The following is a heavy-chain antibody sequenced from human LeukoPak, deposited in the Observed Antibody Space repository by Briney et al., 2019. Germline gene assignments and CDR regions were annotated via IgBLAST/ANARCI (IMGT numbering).Heavy chain of an antibody. CDR1: GFTFSNYG. Sequence: GESLRLSCAASGFTFSNYGMHWVRQAPGKGLEWVSFIRYDGSNKYYADSVKGRFTISRHNSKNTLFPQMNSLRAEDTAVYYCAKALTTVVTPLDYWGPGTLVTVSS. CDR2: IRYDGSNK. J-gene: IGHJ4*02. D-gene: IGHD4-23*01. V-gene: IGHV3-30*02. CDR3: AKALTTVVTPLDY.